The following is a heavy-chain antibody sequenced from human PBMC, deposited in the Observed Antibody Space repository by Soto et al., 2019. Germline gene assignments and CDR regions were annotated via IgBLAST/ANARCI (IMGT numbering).Heavy chain of an antibody. V-gene: IGHV3-30-3*01. D-gene: IGHD1-26*01. J-gene: IGHJ6*02. CDR2: ISYDGSNK. Sequence: QVQLVESGGGVVQPGRSLRLSCAASGFTFSSYAIHWVRQAPGKGLEWVAVISYDGSNKYYADSVKGRFTISRDNSKNTLYLQMNSLRAEDTAVYYCARDREYGMDVWGQGTTVTVSS. CDR3: ARDREYGMDV. CDR1: GFTFSSYA.